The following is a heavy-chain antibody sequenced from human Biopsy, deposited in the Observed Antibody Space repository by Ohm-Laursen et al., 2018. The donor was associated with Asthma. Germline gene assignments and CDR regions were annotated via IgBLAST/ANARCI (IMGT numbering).Heavy chain of an antibody. CDR1: GFSMDTNSYF. D-gene: IGHD6-19*01. V-gene: IGHV4-39*01. J-gene: IGHJ6*02. CDR3: VRQSGYRSGWPKLLFVYYGMDV. Sequence: SQTLSLTCSISGFSMDTNSYFWGWICQPPGKGLEWIGGVFYTGITYYNPSLESRVTISLDASKNEFSLRLTYVTAADTAQYYRVRQSGYRSGWPKLLFVYYGMDVWGPGTTVTVSS. CDR2: VFYTGIT.